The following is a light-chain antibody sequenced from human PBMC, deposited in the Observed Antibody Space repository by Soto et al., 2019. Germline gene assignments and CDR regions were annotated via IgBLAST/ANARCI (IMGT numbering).Light chain of an antibody. CDR3: QQYNSYPPT. Sequence: DIQMTQSPTTLSASVGDRVTITCRASQSISSWLAWYQQKPGKAPKLLIYDASSLESGVPSRFSGSGSGTEFTLTISSLQPDDFATYYCQQYNSYPPTFGGGTKVDIK. J-gene: IGKJ4*01. V-gene: IGKV1-5*01. CDR2: DAS. CDR1: QSISSW.